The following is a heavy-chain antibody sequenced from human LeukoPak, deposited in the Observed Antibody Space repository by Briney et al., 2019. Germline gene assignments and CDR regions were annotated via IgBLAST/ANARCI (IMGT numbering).Heavy chain of an antibody. CDR1: GFTFSSYG. Sequence: GGSLRLSCAASGFTFSSYGMHWVRQAPGKGLEWVAFTRYDGSNKYYADSVKGRFTISRDNSKNTLYLQMNSLRAEDTAVYYCARLVDCSGGSCYADAFDIWGQGTMVTVSS. J-gene: IGHJ3*02. V-gene: IGHV3-30*02. CDR3: ARLVDCSGGSCYADAFDI. D-gene: IGHD2-15*01. CDR2: TRYDGSNK.